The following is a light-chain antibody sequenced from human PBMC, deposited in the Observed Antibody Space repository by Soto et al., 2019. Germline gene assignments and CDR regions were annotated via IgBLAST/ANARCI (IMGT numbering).Light chain of an antibody. CDR2: VGSGGIVG. CDR3: GADHGSGANFFVV. CDR1: SGYSNYK. Sequence: QSVLTQPPSASASLGASVTLTCTLSSGYSNYKVDWYQQRPGKSPRFVMWVGSGGIVGSKGDGIPDRFSVLGSGLNRYLTITNVQEEDESDYHCGADHGSGANFFVVFGGGTKLTVL. J-gene: IGLJ2*01. V-gene: IGLV9-49*01.